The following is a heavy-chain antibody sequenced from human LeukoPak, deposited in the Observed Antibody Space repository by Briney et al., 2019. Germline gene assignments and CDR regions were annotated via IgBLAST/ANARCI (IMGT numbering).Heavy chain of an antibody. V-gene: IGHV3-11*01. Sequence: GGSLRLSCVASGFTLSDYYMSWIRQPSGKGLEWVSYISTTGSNIYYADSVKGRFTISRDNAKNSLYLQMNSLSAEDTGVYYCARPRGGYNYRIGSWGQGTLVTVSP. D-gene: IGHD5-24*01. CDR2: ISTTGSNI. CDR3: ARPRGGYNYRIGS. J-gene: IGHJ4*02. CDR1: GFTLSDYY.